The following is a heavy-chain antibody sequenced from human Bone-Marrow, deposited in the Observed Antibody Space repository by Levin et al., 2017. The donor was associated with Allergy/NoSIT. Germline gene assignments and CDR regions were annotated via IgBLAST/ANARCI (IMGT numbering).Heavy chain of an antibody. V-gene: IGHV2-70*04. J-gene: IGHJ4*02. CDR2: IDWDDDK. CDR3: ARSNVTDSGFDY. Sequence: TLSLTCTFSGFSLSTSGMRVSWIRQPPGKALEWLARIDWDDDKFYSTSLKTRLTISKDTSKNQVVLTMTNMDPVDTATYYCARSNVTDSGFDYWGQGTLVTVSS. D-gene: IGHD1-26*01. CDR1: GFSLSTSGMR.